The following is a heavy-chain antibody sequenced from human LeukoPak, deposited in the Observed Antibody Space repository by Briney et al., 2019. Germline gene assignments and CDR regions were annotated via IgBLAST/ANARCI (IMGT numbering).Heavy chain of an antibody. V-gene: IGHV3-43*02. CDR3: AKDKGDGYSTGYFDY. CDR2: ISGDGGST. J-gene: IGHJ4*02. CDR1: RFTFDDYA. D-gene: IGHD5-24*01. Sequence: PGGSLRLSCAASRFTFDDYAMHWVRQAPGKGLEWVSLISGDGGSTYYADSVKGRFTISRDNSKNSLYLQMNSLRTEDTALYYCAKDKGDGYSTGYFDYWGQGTLVTVSS.